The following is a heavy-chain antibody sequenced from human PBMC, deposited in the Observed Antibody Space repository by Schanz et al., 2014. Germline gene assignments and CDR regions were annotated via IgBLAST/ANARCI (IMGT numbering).Heavy chain of an antibody. J-gene: IGHJ6*02. CDR1: GFTFDDYA. CDR2: ISWNSGSI. D-gene: IGHD3-16*01. CDR3: AKDRQNRVNRVGYYYGMDV. Sequence: EVQLVESGGGLVQPGRSLRLSCAASGFTFDDYAMHWVRQAPGKGLEWVSGISWNSGSIGYADSVKGRFTISRDDAKNPLYLQMNGLRAEDTALYYCAKDRQNRVNRVGYYYGMDVWGQGTTVTVSS. V-gene: IGHV3-9*01.